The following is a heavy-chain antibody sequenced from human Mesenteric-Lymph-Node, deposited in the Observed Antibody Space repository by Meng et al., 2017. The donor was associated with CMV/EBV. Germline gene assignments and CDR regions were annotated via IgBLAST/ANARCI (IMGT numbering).Heavy chain of an antibody. CDR3: ARAKPPP. CDR2: ITDTSGST. CDR1: GFTFSSYA. J-gene: IGHJ4*02. Sequence: GESLKISCAASGFTFSSYAMSWVRQAPGKGLEWVSGITDTSGSTYYTDSVKGRFTISRDNSKNTLYLQINGLRAEDTALYYCARAKPPPWGQGTLVTVSS. V-gene: IGHV3-23*01.